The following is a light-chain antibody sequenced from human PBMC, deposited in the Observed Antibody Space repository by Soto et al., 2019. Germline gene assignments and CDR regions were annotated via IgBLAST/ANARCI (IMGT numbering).Light chain of an antibody. CDR3: QQYSNWPRT. V-gene: IGKV3-15*01. Sequence: ELVMTQSPATLSVSPGERATLSCRASQSVSSNLAWYQQKPGQAPRRLIYGASTRATEIPARFSGSGSGTEFTLTISSLRSEDFAVYYCQQYSNWPRTFGQGTKVDIK. J-gene: IGKJ1*01. CDR2: GAS. CDR1: QSVSSN.